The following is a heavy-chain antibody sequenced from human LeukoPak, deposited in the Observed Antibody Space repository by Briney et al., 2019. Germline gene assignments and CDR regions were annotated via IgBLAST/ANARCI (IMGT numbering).Heavy chain of an antibody. D-gene: IGHD3-3*01. CDR1: GGSISRSNW. J-gene: IGHJ5*02. CDR3: ASGFWSGYYLFDP. Sequence: PSETLSLTCDVSGGSISRSNWWSWVRQPPGRGLEWLGEVLHSGSTYYNPSLKSRVTISVDRSKNQFSLKLSSVTAADTAVYYCASGFWSGYYLFDPWGQGTLVTVSS. CDR2: VLHSGST. V-gene: IGHV4-4*02.